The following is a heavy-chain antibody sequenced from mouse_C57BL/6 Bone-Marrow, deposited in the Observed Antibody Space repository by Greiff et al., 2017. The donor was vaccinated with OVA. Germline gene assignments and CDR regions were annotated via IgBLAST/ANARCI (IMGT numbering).Heavy chain of an antibody. Sequence: QVQLQQPGAELVKPGASVKLSCKASGYTFTSYWMHWVKQRPGRGLEWIGRIDPTSGGTKYNEKFKSKATLTVDKPSSTAYMQLSSLTSEDSAVYDCARGGYGSSPWFAYWGQGTLVTVSA. CDR3: ARGGYGSSPWFAY. CDR2: IDPTSGGT. V-gene: IGHV1-72*01. D-gene: IGHD1-1*01. CDR1: GYTFTSYW. J-gene: IGHJ3*01.